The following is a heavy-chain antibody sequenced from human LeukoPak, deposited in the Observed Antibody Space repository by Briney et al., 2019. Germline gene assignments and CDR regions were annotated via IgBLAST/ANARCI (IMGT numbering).Heavy chain of an antibody. Sequence: PGGSLRLSCAASGFTFTAYWMGWVRQAPGKGLEWVSAMSYSGSSTYYADSVKGRFTISRDNSKNTLYLQMNSLRAEDTAVYYCAKDRSSSFSGFLEYWGQGTLVTVSS. J-gene: IGHJ4*02. V-gene: IGHV3-23*01. CDR1: GFTFTAYW. CDR3: AKDRSSSFSGFLEY. D-gene: IGHD6-6*01. CDR2: MSYSGSST.